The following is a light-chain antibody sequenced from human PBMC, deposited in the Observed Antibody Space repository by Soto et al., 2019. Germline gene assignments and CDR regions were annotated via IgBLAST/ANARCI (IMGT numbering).Light chain of an antibody. J-gene: IGKJ3*01. CDR3: MQALQTPFT. V-gene: IGKV2-28*01. Sequence: DVVMTQSPLSLPVTPGEPTSISCRSSQSLLYSNGYNYLDWYVQKPVQSPQLLIYLGSYRASGVPDRLSGSGSGTDFTLKISRVEAEDVGVYYCMQALQTPFTFGPRTKVDIK. CDR2: LGS. CDR1: QSLLYSNGYNY.